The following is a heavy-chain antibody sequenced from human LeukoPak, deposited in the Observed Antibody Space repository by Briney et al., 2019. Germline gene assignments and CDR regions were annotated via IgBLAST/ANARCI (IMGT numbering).Heavy chain of an antibody. V-gene: IGHV4-59*01. J-gene: IGHJ4*02. CDR3: ARNLYHYDSSGYYIVSFFDY. CDR2: IYYSGST. Sequence: KPSETLSLTCTVSGGSINSYYWSWIRQPPGKGLEWIGYIYYSGSTNYNPSLKSRVTMSVDTSKNQFSLKLSSVTAADTAVYYCARNLYHYDSSGYYIVSFFDYGGQGALVTVSP. D-gene: IGHD3-22*01. CDR1: GGSINSYY.